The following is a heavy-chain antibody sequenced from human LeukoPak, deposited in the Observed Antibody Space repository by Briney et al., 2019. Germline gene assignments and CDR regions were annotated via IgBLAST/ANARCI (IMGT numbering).Heavy chain of an antibody. CDR2: TYYRSKWYT. CDR1: GDSFSSNSAA. J-gene: IGHJ4*02. CDR3: ARLGSGSNY. Sequence: SQTLSLTCAVSGDSFSSNSAAWNWIRQSSSRGLEWLGRTYYRSKWYTEYAVSVKSRITINPDTSKNQFSLQLSSVNPEDTAVYYCARLGSGSNYWGQGTLVTVSS. D-gene: IGHD3-10*01. V-gene: IGHV6-1*01.